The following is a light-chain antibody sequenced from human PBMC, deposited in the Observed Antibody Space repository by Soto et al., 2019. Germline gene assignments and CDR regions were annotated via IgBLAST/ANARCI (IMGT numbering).Light chain of an antibody. J-gene: IGKJ5*01. V-gene: IGKV3-20*01. CDR2: GAS. CDR3: QQYGSSAPVT. Sequence: EIVLTQSPGTLSLSPGERATLSCWASQSVSSNYLAWYQHKPGQAPRLLIYGASSRATGITDRFSGSGSGTDFALTISRLEPEDFAMYYCQQYGSSAPVTFGQGTRLE. CDR1: QSVSSNY.